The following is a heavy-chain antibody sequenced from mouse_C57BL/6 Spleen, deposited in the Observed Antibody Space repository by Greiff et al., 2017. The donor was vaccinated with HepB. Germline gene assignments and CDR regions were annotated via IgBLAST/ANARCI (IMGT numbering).Heavy chain of an antibody. CDR2: IYPGDGDT. CDR1: GYAFSSSW. J-gene: IGHJ2*01. D-gene: IGHD1-1*02. CDR3: ARYKGSGYYFDY. V-gene: IGHV1-82*01. Sequence: VQLQQSGPELVKPGASVKISCKASGYAFSSSWMNWVKQRPGKGLEWIGRIYPGDGDTNYNGKFKGKATLTADKSSSTAYMQLSSLTSEDSAVYFCARYKGSGYYFDYWGQGTTLTVSS.